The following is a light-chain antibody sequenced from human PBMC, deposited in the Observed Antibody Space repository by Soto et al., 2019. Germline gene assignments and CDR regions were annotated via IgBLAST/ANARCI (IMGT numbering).Light chain of an antibody. V-gene: IGKV1-39*01. CDR2: AAS. Sequence: DIQMPQAPSSLSASVGDRVTITCRASQTISNYLNWYQQQPGKAPKLLFYAASSLQSVVPSRFSGSGSGTDFTLTISSLQPEDFATYYCQQCYSSPLTFGGGTKVEIK. CDR3: QQCYSSPLT. J-gene: IGKJ4*01. CDR1: QTISNY.